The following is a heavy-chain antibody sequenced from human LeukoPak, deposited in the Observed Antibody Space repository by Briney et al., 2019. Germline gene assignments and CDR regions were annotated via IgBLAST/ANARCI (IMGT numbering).Heavy chain of an antibody. V-gene: IGHV4-38-2*01. D-gene: IGHD3-3*01. CDR1: GYSISSNYY. CDR2: IYHSGST. J-gene: IGHJ5*02. CDR3: ARHWSGITIFGVVIMRSWFDP. Sequence: SSETLSLTCAVSGYSISSNYYWGWIRQPPGEGLEWIGSIYHSGSTYYNPSLKSRVTISVDTSKNQFSLKLSSVTAADTAVYYCARHWSGITIFGVVIMRSWFDPWGQGTLVTVSS.